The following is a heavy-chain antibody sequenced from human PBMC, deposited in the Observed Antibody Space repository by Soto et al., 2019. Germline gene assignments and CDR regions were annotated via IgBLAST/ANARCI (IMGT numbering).Heavy chain of an antibody. D-gene: IGHD2-15*01. Sequence: GGSLRLSCTAAGFSFSDYDMHWVRQAPGKGLEWVSTIGAPRDPYYTGAVKHRFTISRENARNSMFLQMNSVTVGDTAVYYCARAYTGRLPRRADYYYALDVWGQGIMVTVSS. CDR2: IGAPRDP. J-gene: IGHJ6*02. V-gene: IGHV3-13*05. CDR3: ARAYTGRLPRRADYYYALDV. CDR1: GFSFSDYD.